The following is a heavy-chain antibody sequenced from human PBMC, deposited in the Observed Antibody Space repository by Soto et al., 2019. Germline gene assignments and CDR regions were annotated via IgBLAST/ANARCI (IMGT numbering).Heavy chain of an antibody. CDR2: VNPINGNT. Sequence: QVQLVQSGAEVKKPGASVKVSCKTSGYSFSEFRMHWVRQAPGQGLEWMGWVNPINGNTNYAQDFQSRVTMTRDASTKTVYMELSSLTSDDSSTVYCARENWHFDYWGQGTLITVSS. CDR1: GYSFSEFR. CDR3: ARENWHFDY. V-gene: IGHV1-2*02. J-gene: IGHJ4*02.